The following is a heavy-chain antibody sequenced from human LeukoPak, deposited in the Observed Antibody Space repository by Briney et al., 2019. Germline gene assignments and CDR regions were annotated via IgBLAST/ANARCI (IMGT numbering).Heavy chain of an antibody. D-gene: IGHD4/OR15-4a*01. CDR3: ARRAGAYSYPYDY. J-gene: IGHJ4*02. V-gene: IGHV3-21*04. CDR1: GFAFSSYT. CDR2: ISTSSSYI. Sequence: PGGSLRLSCAASGFAFSSYTMNWVRQAPGKGLEWVSFISTSSSYIYYADSVKDRFTISRDNSKNTLYLQMNSLRAEDTAVYYCARRAGAYSYPYDYWGQGTLVTVSS.